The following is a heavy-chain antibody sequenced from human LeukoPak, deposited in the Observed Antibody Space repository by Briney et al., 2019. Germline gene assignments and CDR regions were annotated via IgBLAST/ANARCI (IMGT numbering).Heavy chain of an antibody. V-gene: IGHV3-23*01. J-gene: IGHJ4*02. CDR3: ARSGLSRFGF. CDR1: GFTFSSYE. Sequence: GGSLRLSCAASGFTFSSYEMNWVRQAPGKGLQWVSAFSGSGGSTYCADSVKGRFTISRDNSRNTLYLQMNSLRAEDTAVYYCARSGLSRFGFWGQGTLVTVSS. CDR2: FSGSGGST. D-gene: IGHD2/OR15-2a*01.